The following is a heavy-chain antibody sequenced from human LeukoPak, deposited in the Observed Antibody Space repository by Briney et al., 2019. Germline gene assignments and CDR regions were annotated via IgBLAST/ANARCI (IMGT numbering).Heavy chain of an antibody. J-gene: IGHJ4*02. CDR3: ARAVGQLGCFDY. Sequence: PSETLSLTCTVSGGSISSGGYYWSWIRQHPGKGLEWIGYIYYSGSTYYNPSLKSRVTISVDTSKNQFSLKLSSVTAADTAVYYCARAVGQLGCFDYWGQGTLVTVSS. V-gene: IGHV4-31*03. CDR2: IYYSGST. CDR1: GGSISSGGYY. D-gene: IGHD6-6*01.